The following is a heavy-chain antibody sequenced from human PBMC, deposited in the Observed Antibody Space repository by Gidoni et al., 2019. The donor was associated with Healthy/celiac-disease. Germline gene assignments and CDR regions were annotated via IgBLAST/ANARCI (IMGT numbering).Heavy chain of an antibody. Sequence: QITLKESGPTLVKPTQTLTLTCTFSGFSLSTSGVGVGWIRQPPGKALEWLALIYWNDDKRYSPSLKSRLTITKDTSKNQVVLTMTNMDPVDTATYYCAHRQDMVRGVFLAFDIWGQGTMVTVSS. V-gene: IGHV2-5*01. J-gene: IGHJ3*02. CDR1: GFSLSTSGVG. D-gene: IGHD3-10*01. CDR2: IYWNDDK. CDR3: AHRQDMVRGVFLAFDI.